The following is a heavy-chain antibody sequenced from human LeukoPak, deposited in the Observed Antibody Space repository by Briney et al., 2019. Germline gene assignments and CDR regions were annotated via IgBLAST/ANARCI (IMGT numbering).Heavy chain of an antibody. J-gene: IGHJ6*03. D-gene: IGHD5-18*01. CDR2: VSGSGGST. V-gene: IGHV3-23*01. CDR3: AKGYSYGYGYYMDV. CDR1: GFTFSSYA. Sequence: PGGSLRLSCAASGFTFSSYAMSWVRQAPGKGLEWVSAVSGSGGSTYYSDSVKGRFTISRDNSKNTLYLQMNSLRAEDTAVYYCAKGYSYGYGYYMDVWGKGTTVTVSS.